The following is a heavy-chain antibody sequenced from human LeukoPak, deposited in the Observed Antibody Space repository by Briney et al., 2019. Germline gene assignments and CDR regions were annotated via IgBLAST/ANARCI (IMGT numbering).Heavy chain of an antibody. J-gene: IGHJ4*02. V-gene: IGHV3-74*01. CDR1: GFTFSSYW. D-gene: IGHD2-8*02. CDR2: INNDGSST. CDR3: ARDIAGGVLDY. Sequence: GGSLRLSCAASGFTFSSYWIHWVRQAPGKGLVWVSRINNDGSSTNYADSVKGRFTISRDNAKNTLYLQLNSLKAEDTAVYYCARDIAGGVLDYWGQGALVTVSS.